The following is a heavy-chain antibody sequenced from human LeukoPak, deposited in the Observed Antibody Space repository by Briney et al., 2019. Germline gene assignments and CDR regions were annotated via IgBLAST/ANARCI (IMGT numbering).Heavy chain of an antibody. CDR3: ASFRGAGDAFDI. CDR1: GYTFTGYY. CDR2: IIPILGIA. J-gene: IGHJ3*02. Sequence: GASVKVSCKASGYTFTGYYMHWVRQAPGQGLEWMGRIIPILGIANYAQKFQGRVTITADKSTSTAYMELSSLRSEDTAVYYCASFRGAGDAFDIWGQGTMVTVSS. D-gene: IGHD3-16*01. V-gene: IGHV1-69*02.